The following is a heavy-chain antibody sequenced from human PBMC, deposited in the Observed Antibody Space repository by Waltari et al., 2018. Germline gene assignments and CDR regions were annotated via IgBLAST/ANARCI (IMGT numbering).Heavy chain of an antibody. Sequence: EVQMLESGGGLVEPGGSLRLSCTTSGFTFTQYTMSWVRQTPTRALVSVSYISSKGNATHDSDSVRGLFTNSRDSAKGSVYLQMNNLRADDAAMYYCARGRYGAGSYSDYDYWGQGTLVTVSS. CDR3: ARGRYGAGSYSDYDY. J-gene: IGHJ4*02. CDR2: ISSKGNAT. D-gene: IGHD3-10*01. V-gene: IGHV3-48*01. CDR1: GFTFTQYT.